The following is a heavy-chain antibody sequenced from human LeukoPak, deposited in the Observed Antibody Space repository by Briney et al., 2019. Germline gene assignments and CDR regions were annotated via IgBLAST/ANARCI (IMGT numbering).Heavy chain of an antibody. D-gene: IGHD6-13*01. V-gene: IGHV3-30*04. CDR2: ISYDGSNK. CDR3: AREGNSSSWYSPVNFFDY. Sequence: PGGSLRLSCAASGFTFSSYAMHWVRQAPGKGLEWVAVISYDGSNKYYADSVKGRFTISRDNSKNTLYLQMNSLRAEDTAVYYCAREGNSSSWYSPVNFFDYWGQGTLVTVSS. CDR1: GFTFSSYA. J-gene: IGHJ4*02.